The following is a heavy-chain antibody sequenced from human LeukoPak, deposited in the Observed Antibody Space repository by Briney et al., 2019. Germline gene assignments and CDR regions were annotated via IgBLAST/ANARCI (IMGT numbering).Heavy chain of an antibody. D-gene: IGHD2-8*01. CDR1: GGSISSYY. CDR2: IYYSGST. Sequence: SETLSLTCTVSGGSISSYYWSWLRQPPGKGLEWIGYIYYSGSTNYNPSLKSRVTISVDTSKNQFSLKLSSVTAADTAVYYCARGSPLMVSYWGQGTLVTVSS. J-gene: IGHJ4*02. V-gene: IGHV4-59*01. CDR3: ARGSPLMVSY.